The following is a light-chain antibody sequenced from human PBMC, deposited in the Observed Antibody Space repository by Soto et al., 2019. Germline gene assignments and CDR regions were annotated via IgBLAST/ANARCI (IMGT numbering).Light chain of an antibody. CDR2: DAS. Sequence: DIQMTQSPATLSASVGDRVTITCRASQSVRGWLAWYQQKPGTAPKLLIFDASRLESGVPSSFSGSASGTEFTLTISSLQPDDFATYYCQQYDNYPLTFGGGTKVDIK. CDR3: QQYDNYPLT. CDR1: QSVRGW. V-gene: IGKV1-5*01. J-gene: IGKJ4*01.